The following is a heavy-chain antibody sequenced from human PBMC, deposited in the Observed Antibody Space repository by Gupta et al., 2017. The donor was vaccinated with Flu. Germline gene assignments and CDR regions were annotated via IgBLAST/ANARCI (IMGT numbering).Heavy chain of an antibody. V-gene: IGHV1-69*06. CDR2: IIPKFDTP. CDR1: GGTFSSNA. D-gene: IGHD3-22*01. J-gene: IGHJ6*02. CDR3: ARDYDGAGTYYYYYSGMDV. Sequence: QVQLVQSGAEVKKPGSSVKVSCKVSGGTFSSNAISWLRQAPGQGLEWMGGIIPKFDTPNNAQKFQDRVTITADKSTTTVYMELRSLRSDDTAVYYCARDYDGAGTYYYYYSGMDVWGQGTTVNVS.